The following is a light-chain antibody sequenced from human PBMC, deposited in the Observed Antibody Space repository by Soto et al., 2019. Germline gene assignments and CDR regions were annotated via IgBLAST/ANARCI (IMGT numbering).Light chain of an antibody. Sequence: QAVVTQPPSVSGAPGQRVTISCTGSSSNIGAGYDVHWYQQLPGTAPKLLIYGNSNRPSGVPDRFSGSKSGTSASLAITGLQAEDEADYYCQSYDSSLSGPQVVFGGGTKLTV. J-gene: IGLJ2*01. CDR3: QSYDSSLSGPQVV. V-gene: IGLV1-40*01. CDR1: SSNIGAGYD. CDR2: GNS.